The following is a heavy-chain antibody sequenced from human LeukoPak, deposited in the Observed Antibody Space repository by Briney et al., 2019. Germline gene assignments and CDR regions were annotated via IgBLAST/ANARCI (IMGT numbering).Heavy chain of an antibody. V-gene: IGHV4-59*08. CDR1: GGSISSYY. CDR3: ARHSSIAARYNFYFDY. Sequence: SETLSLTCTVSGGSISSYYWSWIRQPPGKGLEWIGYIYYSGSTNYNPSLKSRVTISVDTSKNQFSLKLSSVTAADTAVYYCARHSSIAARYNFYFDYWGQGTLVTVSS. D-gene: IGHD6-6*01. J-gene: IGHJ4*02. CDR2: IYYSGST.